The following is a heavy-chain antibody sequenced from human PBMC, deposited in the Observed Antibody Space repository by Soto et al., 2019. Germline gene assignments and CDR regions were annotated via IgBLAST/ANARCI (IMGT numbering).Heavy chain of an antibody. V-gene: IGHV4-34*01. Sequence: QVQLQQWGAGLLKPSETLSLTCAVYGGSFSGYYWSWIRQPPGKGLEWIGELNHSGSTNYNPSLKSRVTISVDTSKNQFSLKLSSVTAADTAVYYCAREVLRRGRSYYFDYWGQGTLVTVSS. CDR3: AREVLRRGRSYYFDY. J-gene: IGHJ4*02. CDR1: GGSFSGYY. CDR2: LNHSGST.